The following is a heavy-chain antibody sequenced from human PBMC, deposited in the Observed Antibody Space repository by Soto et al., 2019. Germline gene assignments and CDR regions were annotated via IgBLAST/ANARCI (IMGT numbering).Heavy chain of an antibody. J-gene: IGHJ6*02. V-gene: IGHV1-18*01. Sequence: QVQLVQSGAEVKKPGASVKVSCKASGYTFTSYGISWVRQAPGQGLEWMGWISAYNGNTNYAQKLQGRVTMTTDTSTSTAYMELRSLRSDDTAVYYCARDRSDGSGSYWSYYYYYGMDVWGQGTTVTVSS. CDR3: ARDRSDGSGSYWSYYYYYGMDV. CDR2: ISAYNGNT. D-gene: IGHD3-10*01. CDR1: GYTFTSYG.